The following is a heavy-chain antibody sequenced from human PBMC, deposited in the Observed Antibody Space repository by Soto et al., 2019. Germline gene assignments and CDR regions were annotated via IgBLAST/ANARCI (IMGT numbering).Heavy chain of an antibody. Sequence: GGSLRLSCAASGFTFSSYSMNWVRQAPGKGLEWVSAISGSGGSTYYADSVKGRFTISRDNSKNTLYLQMNSLRAEDTAVYYCAKGGVGATIYYYYGMDVWGQGTTVTVSS. CDR2: ISGSGGST. V-gene: IGHV3-23*01. D-gene: IGHD1-26*01. CDR3: AKGGVGATIYYYYGMDV. J-gene: IGHJ6*02. CDR1: GFTFSSYS.